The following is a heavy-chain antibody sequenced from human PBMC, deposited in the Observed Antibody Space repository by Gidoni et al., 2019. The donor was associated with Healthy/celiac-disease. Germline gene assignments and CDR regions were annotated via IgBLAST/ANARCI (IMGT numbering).Heavy chain of an antibody. V-gene: IGHV3-21*01. CDR3: ARVGVVPAALYGMDV. J-gene: IGHJ6*02. Sequence: EVQLVESGGGLVKPGGSLRLSCAASGFTFSSYSMNWVRQAPGKGLEWVSSISSSSSYIYYADSVKGRFTISRDNAKNSLYLQMNSLRAEETAVYYCARVGVVPAALYGMDVWGQGTTVTVSS. CDR1: GFTFSSYS. CDR2: ISSSSSYI. D-gene: IGHD2-2*01.